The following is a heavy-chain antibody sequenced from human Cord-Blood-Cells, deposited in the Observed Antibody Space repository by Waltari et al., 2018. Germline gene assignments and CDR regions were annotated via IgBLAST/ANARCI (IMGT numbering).Heavy chain of an antibody. J-gene: IGHJ3*02. D-gene: IGHD1-7*01. CDR1: GFTVSSNY. V-gene: IGHV3-53*01. CDR2: IYSGGST. CDR3: ARDGTGTTEGAFDI. Sequence: EVQLVESGGGLLQPGGSLRLSCAASGFTVSSNYMSWVRQAPGKGLEWVSVIYSGGSTYYADSRDNSKNTLYLQMNSLRAEDTAVYYCARDGTGTTEGAFDIWGQGTMVTVSS.